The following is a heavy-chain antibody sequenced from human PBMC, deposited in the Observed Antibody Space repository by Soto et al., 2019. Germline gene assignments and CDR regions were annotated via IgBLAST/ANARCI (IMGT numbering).Heavy chain of an antibody. D-gene: IGHD3-10*01. V-gene: IGHV4-30-4*01. Sequence: PSETLSLTCTVSGGSISSGDYYWSWIRQPPGKGLEWIGYIYYSGSTYYNPSLKSRVTISVDTSKNQFSLKLSSVTAADTAVYYCARQMRRVGDYYYYYGMDVWGQGTTVTVSS. CDR3: ARQMRRVGDYYYYYGMDV. CDR2: IYYSGST. CDR1: GGSISSGDYY. J-gene: IGHJ6*02.